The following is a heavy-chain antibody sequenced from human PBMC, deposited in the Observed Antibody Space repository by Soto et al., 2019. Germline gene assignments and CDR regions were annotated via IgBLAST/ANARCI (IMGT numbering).Heavy chain of an antibody. V-gene: IGHV3-33*01. CDR3: ARDRGIAVAGTGDRYYGMDV. D-gene: IGHD6-19*01. CDR2: IWYDGSNK. CDR1: GFTFSSYG. J-gene: IGHJ6*02. Sequence: GGSLRLSCAASGFTFSSYGMRWVRQAPGKGLEWVAVIWYDGSNKYYADSVKGRFTISRDNSKNTLYLQMNSLRAEDTAVYYCARDRGIAVAGTGDRYYGMDVWGQGTTVTVSS.